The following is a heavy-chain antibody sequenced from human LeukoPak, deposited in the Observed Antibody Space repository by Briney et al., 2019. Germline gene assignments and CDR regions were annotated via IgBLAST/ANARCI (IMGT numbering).Heavy chain of an antibody. D-gene: IGHD4-17*01. CDR3: ARGRYGDYSFDY. CDR1: GGTFSSYA. J-gene: IGHJ4*02. CDR2: IIPILGIA. Sequence: SVKVSCKASGGTFSSYAVSWVRQAPGQGLEWMGRIIPILGIANYAQKFQGRVTITADKSTSTAYMELSSLRSEDTAVYYCARGRYGDYSFDYWGQGTLVTVSS. V-gene: IGHV1-69*04.